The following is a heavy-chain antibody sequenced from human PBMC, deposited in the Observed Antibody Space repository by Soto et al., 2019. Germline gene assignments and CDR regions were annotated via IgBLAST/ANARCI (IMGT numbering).Heavy chain of an antibody. V-gene: IGHV3-74*01. CDR3: ARGPSGSAFYVGDY. Sequence: DVQLVESGGGLVQPGGSLRLSCEASEFTFRNYWMHWVRQVPGKGLVWVSRISPDGSSTSYADFVRGRFTISRDNAKKTLYLQMNSLRVEDTAVYHCARGPSGSAFYVGDYWGQGTLVTVSS. CDR2: ISPDGSST. J-gene: IGHJ4*02. CDR1: EFTFRNYW. D-gene: IGHD3-16*01.